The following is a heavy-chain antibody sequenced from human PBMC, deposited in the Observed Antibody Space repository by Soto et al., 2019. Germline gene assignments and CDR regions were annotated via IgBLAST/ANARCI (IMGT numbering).Heavy chain of an antibody. CDR2: IYHSGST. J-gene: IGHJ3*02. Sequence: QLQLQESGSGLVKPSQTLSLTCAVSGGSISSGGYSWSWIRQPPGKGLEWIGYIYHSGSTYYNPSLKSRVTISVDRSKNPFSLKLSSVTAADTAVYYCAREIYDILTGYYSGAFDIWGQGTMVTLSS. CDR3: AREIYDILTGYYSGAFDI. CDR1: GGSISSGGYS. D-gene: IGHD3-9*01. V-gene: IGHV4-30-2*01.